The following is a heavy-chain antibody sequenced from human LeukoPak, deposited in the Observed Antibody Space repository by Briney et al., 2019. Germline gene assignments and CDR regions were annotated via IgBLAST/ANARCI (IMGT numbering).Heavy chain of an antibody. V-gene: IGHV1-2*02. CDR2: MNPKSGGT. CDR1: AYTFTGSY. D-gene: IGHD3-10*01. J-gene: IGHJ6*02. CDR3: VRTPAGTKVRGSLYFYGMDV. Sequence: AASVKVSCKASAYTFTGSYIHWVRQAPGQGLEWMGWMNPKSGGTHYAQKFQGRVTMTWDTSTNTAYMELSRLRPDDTAVYYSVRTPAGTKVRGSLYFYGMDVWGQGTTVTVSS.